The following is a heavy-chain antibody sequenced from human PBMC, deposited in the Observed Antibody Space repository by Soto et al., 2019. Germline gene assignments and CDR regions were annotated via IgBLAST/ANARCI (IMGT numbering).Heavy chain of an antibody. J-gene: IGHJ5*01. V-gene: IGHV3-33*01. D-gene: IGHD3-16*01. Sequence: QVQLVESGGGVVQPGRSLRLSCAASGLISGSGSGMHWVRQAPGKRLEWVAVISYEGSLQYYADAVKGRFTISRDNSKNMVFLQMDSLRAEDTAVYFCGRWWGTIGAYDSWGQGTLVTVSP. CDR1: GLISGSGSG. CDR3: GRWWGTIGAYDS. CDR2: ISYEGSLQ.